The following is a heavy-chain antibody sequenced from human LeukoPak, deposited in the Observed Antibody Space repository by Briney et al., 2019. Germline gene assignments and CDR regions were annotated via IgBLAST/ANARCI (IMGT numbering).Heavy chain of an antibody. J-gene: IGHJ4*02. D-gene: IGHD2-15*01. CDR2: INHSGST. CDR1: GGSFSGYY. CDR3: ARKWVRYCSGGSCPHFDY. V-gene: IGHV4-34*01. Sequence: SETLSLTCAVYGGSFSGYYWSWIRQPPGKGLEWIGEINHSGSTNYNPSLRSRVTISVDTSKNQFSLKLSSVTAADTAVYYCARKWVRYCSGGSCPHFDYWGQGTLVTVSS.